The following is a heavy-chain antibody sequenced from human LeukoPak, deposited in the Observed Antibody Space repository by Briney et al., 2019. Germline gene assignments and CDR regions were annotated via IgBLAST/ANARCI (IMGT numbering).Heavy chain of an antibody. CDR1: GFTFSSYA. CDR3: ARGSFATAPFDY. Sequence: GGSLRLSCAASGFTFSSYAMHWVRQAPGKGLEWVAVISYDGSNKYYADSVKGRFTISRDNSKNTLYLQMNSLRAEDTAVYYCARGSFATAPFDYWGQGTLVTVSS. CDR2: ISYDGSNK. V-gene: IGHV3-30-3*01. J-gene: IGHJ4*02. D-gene: IGHD4-17*01.